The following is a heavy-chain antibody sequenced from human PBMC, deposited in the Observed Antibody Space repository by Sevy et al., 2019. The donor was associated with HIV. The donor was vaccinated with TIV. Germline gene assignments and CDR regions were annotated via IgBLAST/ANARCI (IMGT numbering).Heavy chain of an antibody. Sequence: GGSLRLSCAASGFTFSDYYMSWIRQAPGKGLEWVSYISGSGSTKYYEDSVKGRFTISRDNAKNSLYLQMNSLRAEDTAVYYCARDMIFGVVCYGMDVWGQGTTVTVSS. V-gene: IGHV3-11*01. CDR1: GFTFSDYY. CDR3: ARDMIFGVVCYGMDV. CDR2: ISGSGSTK. J-gene: IGHJ6*02. D-gene: IGHD3-3*01.